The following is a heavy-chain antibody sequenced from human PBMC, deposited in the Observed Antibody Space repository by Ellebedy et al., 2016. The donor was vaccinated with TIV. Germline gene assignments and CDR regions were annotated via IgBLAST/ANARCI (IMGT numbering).Heavy chain of an antibody. CDR2: ISYDGSFK. V-gene: IGHV3-30*03. CDR1: GFTFANYG. J-gene: IGHJ6*02. CDR3: ARDLFPTKGFGELFMDV. D-gene: IGHD3-10*01. Sequence: GESLKISCTASGFTFANYGMHWVRQAPGKGLEWVAVISYDGSFKPYADSVKGRFTISRDNSKNTLYLQMNSLRAEDTAVYYCARDLFPTKGFGELFMDVWGQGTTVTVSS.